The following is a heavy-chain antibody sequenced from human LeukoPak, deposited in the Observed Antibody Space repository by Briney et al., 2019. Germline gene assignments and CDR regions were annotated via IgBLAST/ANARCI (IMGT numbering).Heavy chain of an antibody. CDR1: GGSFSGYY. CDR3: VRGHGGY. Sequence: PSETLSLTCAVYGGSFSGYYWSWIRQPPGKGLEWIGEINHSGSTNYNPSLKSRVTISVDMAKNQFSLKVMSVTAAGTAVYYCVRGHGGYWGQGTLVTVSS. V-gene: IGHV4-34*01. CDR2: INHSGST. J-gene: IGHJ4*02.